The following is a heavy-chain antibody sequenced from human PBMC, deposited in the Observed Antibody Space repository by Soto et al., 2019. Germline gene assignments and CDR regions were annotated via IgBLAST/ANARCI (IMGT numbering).Heavy chain of an antibody. CDR1: GYTFTSYG. Sequence: QVQLVQSGAEVKKPGASVKVSCKASGYTFTSYGISWVRQAPGQGLEWMGWISAYNGNTNYAQKLQGRVTMTTDTSTSTAYMELRSLRSEDTAVYYCAREDCSSTSCYDNWFYPWGQGTLVTVSS. CDR3: AREDCSSTSCYDNWFYP. V-gene: IGHV1-18*01. D-gene: IGHD2-2*01. CDR2: ISAYNGNT. J-gene: IGHJ5*02.